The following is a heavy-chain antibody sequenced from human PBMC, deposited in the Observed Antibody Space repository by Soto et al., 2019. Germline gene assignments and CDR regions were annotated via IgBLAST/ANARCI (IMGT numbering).Heavy chain of an antibody. Sequence: LVMLCLSWSVAGGCMSSRGYYGGWIRKPPGKGLEWIGSIYYSGSTYYNPSLKSRVTISVDTSKNQFSLKLSSVTAADTAVYYCARRAITIFGVVIMQALDVWGKGTTVTVSS. CDR1: GGCMSSRGYY. CDR2: IYYSGST. V-gene: IGHV4-39*01. CDR3: ARRAITIFGVVIMQALDV. D-gene: IGHD3-3*01. J-gene: IGHJ6*04.